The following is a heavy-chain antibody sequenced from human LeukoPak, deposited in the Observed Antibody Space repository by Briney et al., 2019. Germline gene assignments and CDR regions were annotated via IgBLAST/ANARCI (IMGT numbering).Heavy chain of an antibody. J-gene: IGHJ3*02. D-gene: IGHD2-15*01. Sequence: GGSLRLSCTASGFTVSSKYITWVRQAPGKGLDWVSVIYSGDSTYYADSVKGRFTISRDNSKNTLYLQMNSLRAEDTAVYYCARGLSGRGAFDIWGQGTMVTVSS. CDR2: IYSGDST. CDR3: ARGLSGRGAFDI. CDR1: GFTVSSKY. V-gene: IGHV3-53*01.